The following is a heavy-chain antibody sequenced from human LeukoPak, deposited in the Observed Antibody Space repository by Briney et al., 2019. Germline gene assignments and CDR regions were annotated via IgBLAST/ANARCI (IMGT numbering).Heavy chain of an antibody. Sequence: SVKVSCKASGGTFSGYAISWVRQAPGQGLEWMGGIIPIFGTANYAQKFQGRVTITADESTSTAYMELSSLRSEDTAVYYCARMYYYDSSGYQSDYWGQGTLVTVSS. CDR3: ARMYYYDSSGYQSDY. D-gene: IGHD3-22*01. CDR1: GGTFSGYA. J-gene: IGHJ4*02. CDR2: IIPIFGTA. V-gene: IGHV1-69*13.